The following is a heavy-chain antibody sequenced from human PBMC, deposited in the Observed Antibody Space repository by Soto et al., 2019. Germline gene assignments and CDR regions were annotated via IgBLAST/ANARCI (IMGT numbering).Heavy chain of an antibody. CDR1: GFTFSSYS. V-gene: IGHV3-21*06. D-gene: IGHD3-10*01. CDR2: ISSGSSYI. Sequence: EVQLVESGGGLVKPGGSLRLSCAASGFTFSSYSMNWVRQAPGKGLEWVSSISSGSSYIYYADSVKGRFTISRDNAKNSLYLQMNSLRAEDTAVYYCARSSGGSGKLWNYYGMEVWGQGTTVTVSS. J-gene: IGHJ6*02. CDR3: ARSSGGSGKLWNYYGMEV.